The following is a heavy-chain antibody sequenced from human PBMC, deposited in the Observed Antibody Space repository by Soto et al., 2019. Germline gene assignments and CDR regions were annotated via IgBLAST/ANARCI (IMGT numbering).Heavy chain of an antibody. CDR1: GYTFTGYY. D-gene: IGHD1-1*01. Sequence: ASVKVSCKASGYTFTGYYMHWVRQAPGQGLEWMGWINPNSGGTNYAQKFQGRVTMTRDTSISTAYMELSRLRSDDTAVYYCARARPSGAPYFDYWGQGTLVTVSS. V-gene: IGHV1-2*02. CDR3: ARARPSGAPYFDY. J-gene: IGHJ4*02. CDR2: INPNSGGT.